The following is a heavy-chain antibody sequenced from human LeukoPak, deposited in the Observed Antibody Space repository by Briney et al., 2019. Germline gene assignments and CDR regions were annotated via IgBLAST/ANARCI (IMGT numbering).Heavy chain of an antibody. D-gene: IGHD3-22*01. Sequence: SETLSLTCTVSGGSISSYYWSWIRQPPGKGLEWIGYIYYSGSTNYNPSLKSRVTISVDTSKNQFSLKLSSVTAADTAVYYCARGGGYYDSSDYMDVWGKGTTVTISS. CDR3: ARGGGYYDSSDYMDV. V-gene: IGHV4-59*01. CDR1: GGSISSYY. J-gene: IGHJ6*03. CDR2: IYYSGST.